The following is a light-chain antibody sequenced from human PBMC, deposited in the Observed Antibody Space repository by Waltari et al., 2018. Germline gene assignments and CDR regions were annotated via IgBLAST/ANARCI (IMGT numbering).Light chain of an antibody. CDR1: QSISTY. J-gene: IGKJ4*01. Sequence: DIQMTQSPSSLSASVGDRVTIPCRASQSISTYLNWYQQKLGQAPKALIYAASSLQSGVPSRFSGSGSGTDFTLTISSLQPEDFATYYCQQTYSILPLTFGGGTKVEVK. CDR3: QQTYSILPLT. V-gene: IGKV1-39*01. CDR2: AAS.